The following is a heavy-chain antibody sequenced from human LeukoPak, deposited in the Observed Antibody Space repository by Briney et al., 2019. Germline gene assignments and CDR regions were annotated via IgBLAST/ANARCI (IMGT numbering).Heavy chain of an antibody. CDR2: IRYDGSNK. D-gene: IGHD2-2*01. CDR1: GFTFSSYG. J-gene: IGHJ4*02. Sequence: PGGSLRLSCAASGFTFSSYGMHWVRQAPGKGLEWVAFIRYDGSNKYYADSVKGRFTISRDNSMNTLYLQMNSLRAEDTAVYYCAKPNERYCSSTSCYPFDYWGQGTLVTVSS. CDR3: AKPNERYCSSTSCYPFDY. V-gene: IGHV3-30*02.